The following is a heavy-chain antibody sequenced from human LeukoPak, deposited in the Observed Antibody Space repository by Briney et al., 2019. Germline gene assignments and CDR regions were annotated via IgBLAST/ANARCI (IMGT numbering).Heavy chain of an antibody. CDR1: GYTFTSYD. CDR2: MNPKSGYT. D-gene: IGHD2-21*01. V-gene: IGHV1-8*01. Sequence: GASVKVSCKASGYTFTSYDINWVRQATGQGLEYLGWMNPKSGYTGYAQTFQGRVTMTRSTSISTAYMELSSLTFEDTAVYYCTRSVRNGHIDYWGQGTLVTVSP. J-gene: IGHJ4*02. CDR3: TRSVRNGHIDY.